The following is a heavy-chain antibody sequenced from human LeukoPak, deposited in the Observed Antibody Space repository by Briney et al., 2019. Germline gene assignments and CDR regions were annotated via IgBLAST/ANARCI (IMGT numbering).Heavy chain of an antibody. Sequence: GGSLRLSCAASGFAFSSYAMSWVRQAPGKGLEWVSGTSGSGRSIHYADSVKGRFSISRDNSRNTLYLQMNSLKPEDTAVYYCVGPIGYCISTSCSGFDPWGQGTLVTVSS. V-gene: IGHV3-23*01. D-gene: IGHD2-2*01. J-gene: IGHJ5*02. CDR3: VGPIGYCISTSCSGFDP. CDR1: GFAFSSYA. CDR2: TSGSGRSI.